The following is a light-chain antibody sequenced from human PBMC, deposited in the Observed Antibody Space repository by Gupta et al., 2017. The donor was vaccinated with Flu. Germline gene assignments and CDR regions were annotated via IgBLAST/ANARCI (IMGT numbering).Light chain of an antibody. V-gene: IGLV5-45*02. J-gene: IGLJ1*01. CDR2: YKSDSDK. CDR3: MIWHNSAAV. CDR1: SGINVGTYR. Sequence: QAVLTQPSSLSASPGASASLTCTLRSGINVGTYRIYWYQQKPGSPPQFLLRYKSDSDKQQGSGDPSRFSGSKYASANEGILLISGLQSEDEAYDYSMIWHNSAAVFGTGTKLTVL.